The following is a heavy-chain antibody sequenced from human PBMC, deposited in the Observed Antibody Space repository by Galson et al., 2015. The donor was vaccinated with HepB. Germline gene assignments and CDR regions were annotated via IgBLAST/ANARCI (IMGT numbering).Heavy chain of an antibody. CDR3: AAGTAVTKRH. Sequence: SVKVSCKASRFTFTSSAVQWVRQTRGQRLEWIGWIVVGSGNTNYAQKFQKRVTITRDMSTSTAYMELSSLRSEDTAGYYCAAGTAVTKRHWGQGTLVTVSS. CDR2: IVVGSGNT. D-gene: IGHD4-17*01. CDR1: RFTFTSSA. J-gene: IGHJ4*02. V-gene: IGHV1-58*01.